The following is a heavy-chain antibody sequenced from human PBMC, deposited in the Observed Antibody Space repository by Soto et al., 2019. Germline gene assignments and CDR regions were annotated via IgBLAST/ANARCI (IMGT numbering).Heavy chain of an antibody. CDR2: ISSSSNYI. CDR1: GFTFTSYT. D-gene: IGHD3-22*01. CDR3: ARELNYYDSSGYHSTEGAH. V-gene: IGHV3-21*01. J-gene: IGHJ4*02. Sequence: EVQLVESGGGLVKPGGSLRLSCAASGFTFTSYTINWVRQAPGKGLEWVSSISSSSNYIYYADSVKGRFTISRDNAKNSLYLQINSLRAEDTAVYYCARELNYYDSSGYHSTEGAHWGQGTLVTVSS.